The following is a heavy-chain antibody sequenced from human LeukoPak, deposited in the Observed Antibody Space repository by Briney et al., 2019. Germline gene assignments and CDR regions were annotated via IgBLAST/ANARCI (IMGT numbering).Heavy chain of an antibody. CDR3: ASQTRMQLWGYFDL. Sequence: GGSLRLSCAASGFAFYNYAMSWVRQAPGKGLEWVSGISGSGDSVYYTDSVKGRFTISRDNSKNTLYLQMSNLTAEDTAVYHCASQTRMQLWGYFDLWGQGALVIVSS. D-gene: IGHD5-18*01. CDR1: GFAFYNYA. J-gene: IGHJ4*02. CDR2: ISGSGDSV. V-gene: IGHV3-23*01.